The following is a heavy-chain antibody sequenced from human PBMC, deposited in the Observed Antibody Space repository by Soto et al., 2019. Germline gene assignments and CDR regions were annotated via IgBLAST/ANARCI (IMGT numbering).Heavy chain of an antibody. CDR2: IYHSGST. J-gene: IGHJ4*02. V-gene: IGHV4-59*12. Sequence: PSETLSLTCTVSGGSISSYYWSWIRQPPGKGLEWIGYIYHSGSTYYNPPLKSRVTISVDRSKNQFSLKLSSVTAADTAVYYCASLYSGYGFGYWGQGTLVTVSP. D-gene: IGHD5-12*01. CDR1: GGSISSYY. CDR3: ASLYSGYGFGY.